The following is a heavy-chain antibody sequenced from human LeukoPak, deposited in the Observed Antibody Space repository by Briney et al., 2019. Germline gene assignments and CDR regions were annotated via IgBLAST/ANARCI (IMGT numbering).Heavy chain of an antibody. CDR1: GYNFDRYG. V-gene: IGHV1-18*04. CDR3: AILNYDDY. Sequence: ASVKVSCKGSGYNFDRYGVNWVRQAPGQGLEWVGWISTCNGNTFYAQKFEGRVSMTTDTSTSTAYMELRSLRSDDTAVYYCAILNYDDYWGQGTLVTVSS. J-gene: IGHJ4*02. CDR2: ISTCNGNT. D-gene: IGHD3-16*01.